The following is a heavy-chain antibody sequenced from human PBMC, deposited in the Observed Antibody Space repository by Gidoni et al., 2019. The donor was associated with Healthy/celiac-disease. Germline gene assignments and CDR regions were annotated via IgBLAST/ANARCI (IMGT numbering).Heavy chain of an antibody. CDR1: GFTFTSYS. CDR3: ASHDYSNQLQGGYGMDV. J-gene: IGHJ6*02. D-gene: IGHD4-4*01. CDR2: ISSSSSTI. Sequence: EVQLVEYGGGLVPPGGPLSLSCAASGFTFTSYSMNWVRQAPGKGLEWVSYISSSSSTIYYADSVKGRFTISRDNAKNSLYLQMNSLRAEDTAVYYCASHDYSNQLQGGYGMDVWGQGTTVTVSS. V-gene: IGHV3-48*01.